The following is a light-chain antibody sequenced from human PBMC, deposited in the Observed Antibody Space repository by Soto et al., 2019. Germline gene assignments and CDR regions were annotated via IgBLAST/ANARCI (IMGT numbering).Light chain of an antibody. CDR3: NSYAGNFL. CDR1: SSDIGGYDY. V-gene: IGLV2-8*01. CDR2: EVS. Sequence: QAVLTQPPSASGSPGQSVTISCTGTSSDIGGYDYVSWYQQHPGKAPKLVIYEVSKRPSGVPDRFSGSKSGNTASLTVSGLQAEDEADYYCNSYAGNFLFGGGTKLTVL. J-gene: IGLJ2*01.